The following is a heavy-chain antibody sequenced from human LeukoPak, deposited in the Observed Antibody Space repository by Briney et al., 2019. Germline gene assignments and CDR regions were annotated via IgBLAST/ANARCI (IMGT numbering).Heavy chain of an antibody. J-gene: IGHJ6*03. CDR2: IYSSGST. CDR3: TKRRGYSFGFDYYYMGV. CDR1: GGSLTSTSHY. D-gene: IGHD5-18*01. Sequence: SETLSLTCTVSGGSLTSTSHYWDWVRQPPGKGLEWLVSIYSSGSTYYNPSLKSRVTVSFDTSKNQFSLSLTSVTAADTAVYYCTKRRGYSFGFDYYYMGVWGKGTTVTISS. V-gene: IGHV4-39*01.